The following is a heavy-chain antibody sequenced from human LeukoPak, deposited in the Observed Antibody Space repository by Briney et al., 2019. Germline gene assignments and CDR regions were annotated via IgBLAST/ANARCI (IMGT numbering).Heavy chain of an antibody. V-gene: IGHV3-30*18. Sequence: GRSLRLSCAASGFTFSSYGMHWVRQAPGKGLEWVAVISYDGSNKYYADYVKGRVTISRDNSKNTLYLQMNSLRAEDTAVYYCAKDRCSSTSCYFHYSDYWGQGTLVTVSS. CDR2: ISYDGSNK. CDR3: AKDRCSSTSCYFHYSDY. D-gene: IGHD2-2*01. J-gene: IGHJ4*02. CDR1: GFTFSSYG.